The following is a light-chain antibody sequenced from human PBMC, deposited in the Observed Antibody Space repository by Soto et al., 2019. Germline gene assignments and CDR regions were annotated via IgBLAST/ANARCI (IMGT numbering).Light chain of an antibody. CDR1: QSVSSTY. CDR3: QQKVT. J-gene: IGKJ2*01. Sequence: EIVLTQSPGTLSLSPGETATLSCRASQSVSSTYLAWYQQKPGQAPRLLIYGASSRASGIPDRFSGSGSGTDFTLTISRLEHEDFAVYYCQQKVTFGQGTKLEIK. V-gene: IGKV3-20*01. CDR2: GAS.